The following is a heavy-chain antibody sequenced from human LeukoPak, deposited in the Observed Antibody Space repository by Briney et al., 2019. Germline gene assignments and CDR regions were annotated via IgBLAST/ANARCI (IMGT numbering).Heavy chain of an antibody. CDR1: GGSISSYY. V-gene: IGHV4-59*01. CDR3: AREKDRWDAFDI. Sequence: PSETLSLTCTVSGGSISSYYWSWLRQPPGKGLEWFGYIYYSGSTNYNPSLKSRVTISVDTSKNQFSLKLSSVTAADTAVYYCAREKDRWDAFDIWGQGTMVTVSS. J-gene: IGHJ3*02. D-gene: IGHD4-23*01. CDR2: IYYSGST.